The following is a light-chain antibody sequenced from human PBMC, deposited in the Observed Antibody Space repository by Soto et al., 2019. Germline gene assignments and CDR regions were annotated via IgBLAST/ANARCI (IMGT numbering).Light chain of an antibody. J-gene: IGLJ1*01. CDR2: RNN. CDR3: AAWDDSLSGRYV. CDR1: SSNIGSNY. Sequence: QSVLTQPPSASGTPGQRVTISCSGSSSNIGSNYVYWYQQLPGTAPKLLIYRNNQRPSGVPDRFSGSKSCTSASLAISGHRSEDEADYYCAAWDDSLSGRYVFGTGTKVTVL. V-gene: IGLV1-47*01.